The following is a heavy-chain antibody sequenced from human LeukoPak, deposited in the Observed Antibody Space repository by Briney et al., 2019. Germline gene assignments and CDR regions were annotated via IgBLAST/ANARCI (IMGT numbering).Heavy chain of an antibody. Sequence: SGPTLVKPTQTLTLTCTFSGFSLRTTGVGVGWIRQPPGKALEWLALIYWDDDKRYSPSLKSRLSITKDTGKNQVVLTMTNMDPVDTATYYCVHRRRGVVSPESWFDPWGPGTLVTVSS. CDR1: GFSLRTTGVG. CDR2: IYWDDDK. V-gene: IGHV2-5*02. J-gene: IGHJ5*02. D-gene: IGHD2-15*01. CDR3: VHRRRGVVSPESWFDP.